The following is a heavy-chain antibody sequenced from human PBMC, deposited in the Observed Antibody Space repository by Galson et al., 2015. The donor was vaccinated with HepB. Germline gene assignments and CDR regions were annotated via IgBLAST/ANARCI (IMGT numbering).Heavy chain of an antibody. V-gene: IGHV1-8*01. Sequence: SVKVSCKASGYTFTSYDINWVRQATGQGLEWMGWMNPNSGNTGYAQKFQGRVTMTRNTSISTAYMELSSLRSEDTAVYYCARGSRTIVVVTSDAFDIWGQGTMVTVSS. CDR3: ARGSRTIVVVTSDAFDI. J-gene: IGHJ3*02. CDR2: MNPNSGNT. CDR1: GYTFTSYD. D-gene: IGHD2-21*02.